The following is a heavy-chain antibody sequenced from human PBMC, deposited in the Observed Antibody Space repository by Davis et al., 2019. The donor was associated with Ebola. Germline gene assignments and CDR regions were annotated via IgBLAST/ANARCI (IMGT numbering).Heavy chain of an antibody. CDR1: GDTLIAYV. CDR2: IIPIVDKV. J-gene: IGHJ6*02. Sequence: SVKVSCKASGDTLIAYVISWVRQAPGQGLEWMGRIIPIVDKVDYIQKFQGRVTISADKLTTTAYMDLSSLRSEDTAVYYRAAMRSSSSHHFGMDVWGQGTTVIVSS. CDR3: AAMRSSSSHHFGMDV. V-gene: IGHV1-69*04. D-gene: IGHD6-6*01.